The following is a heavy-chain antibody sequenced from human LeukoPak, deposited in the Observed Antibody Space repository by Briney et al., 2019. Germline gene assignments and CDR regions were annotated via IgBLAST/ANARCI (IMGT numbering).Heavy chain of an antibody. CDR2: ISSSSSYI. J-gene: IGHJ2*01. CDR3: ARAGPRGSSGWSHWYFDL. D-gene: IGHD6-19*01. CDR1: GFTFSSYS. V-gene: IGHV3-21*01. Sequence: GGSLRLSCAASGFTFSSYSMNWVRQAPGKGLEWVSSISSSSSYIYYADSVKGRFTISTDNAKNSLYLQMNSLIAEDTAVYYCARAGPRGSSGWSHWYFDLWGRGTLVTVSS.